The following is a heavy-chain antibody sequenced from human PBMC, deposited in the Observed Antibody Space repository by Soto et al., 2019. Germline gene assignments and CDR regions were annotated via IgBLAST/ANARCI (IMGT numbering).Heavy chain of an antibody. CDR3: AKDRGSGSYAANYQYYGMDV. J-gene: IGHJ6*02. Sequence: EEQLVESGGGLVQPGRSLRLSCAASGFTFDDYAMHWVRQAPGKGLEWVSGINWNSGRIGYADSVKGRFTISRDNAKTSLYLQMNSRRAEDTALYYCAKDRGSGSYAANYQYYGMDVWGQGTTVTVSS. D-gene: IGHD3-10*01. CDR1: GFTFDDYA. V-gene: IGHV3-9*01. CDR2: INWNSGRI.